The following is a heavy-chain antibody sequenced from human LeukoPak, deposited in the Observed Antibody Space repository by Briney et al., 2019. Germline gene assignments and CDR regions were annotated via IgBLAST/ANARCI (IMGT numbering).Heavy chain of an antibody. J-gene: IGHJ4*02. D-gene: IGHD3-3*01. CDR1: GGSISSGGYS. CDR2: IYHSGST. CDR3: ARVAFWSGYYHDY. Sequence: PSETLSLTCAVSGGSISSGGYSWSWIRQPPGKGLEWIGYIYHSGSTYYNPSLKSRVTISVDTSKNQFSLKLSSVTAADTAVYYCARVAFWSGYYHDYWGQGTLVTVSS. V-gene: IGHV4-30-2*01.